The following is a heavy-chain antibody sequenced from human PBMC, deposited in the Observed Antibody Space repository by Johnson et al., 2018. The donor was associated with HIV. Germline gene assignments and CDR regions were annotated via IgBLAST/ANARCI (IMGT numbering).Heavy chain of an antibody. CDR2: ISLDGSNK. Sequence: QVQLVESGGGLVQPGGSLRLSCAASGFTFSSYWMSWVRQAPGKGLEWVSVISLDGSNKYYADSVKGRFTISRDNSKNTLYLQMNSLRAEDTALYYCAREGYSGSLVWPDAFDIGPRDNGHRLF. CDR1: GFTFSSYW. D-gene: IGHD1-26*01. V-gene: IGHV3-30*03. J-gene: IGHJ3*02. CDR3: AREGYSGSLVWPDAFDI.